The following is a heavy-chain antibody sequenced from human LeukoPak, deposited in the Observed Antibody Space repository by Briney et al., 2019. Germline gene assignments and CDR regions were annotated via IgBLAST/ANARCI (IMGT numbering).Heavy chain of an antibody. D-gene: IGHD1-26*01. CDR2: IYSDGST. CDR3: ARVIVGTAYDAFDI. V-gene: IGHV3-66*01. Sequence: GGSLRLSCAASGFTVSSNYMSWVRQAPGKGPEWVSIIYSDGSTYYPDSVQGRFTISRDNSKNTLYLQMNSLRAEDTAVYYCARVIVGTAYDAFDIWGQGTMVTVSS. J-gene: IGHJ3*02. CDR1: GFTVSSNY.